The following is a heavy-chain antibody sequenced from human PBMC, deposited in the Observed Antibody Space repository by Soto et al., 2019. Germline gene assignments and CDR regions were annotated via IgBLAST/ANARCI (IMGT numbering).Heavy chain of an antibody. J-gene: IGHJ4*02. V-gene: IGHV5-51*01. CDR1: GYSFTSYW. Sequence: GESLKISCKGSGYSFTSYWIGWVRQMPGKGLEWMGIIYPGDSDTRYSPSFQGQVTISADKSISTAYLQWSSLKASDTAMYYCARGTYYDFWSGYYTRGDFDYWGQGTLVTVSS. CDR3: ARGTYYDFWSGYYTRGDFDY. D-gene: IGHD3-3*01. CDR2: IYPGDSDT.